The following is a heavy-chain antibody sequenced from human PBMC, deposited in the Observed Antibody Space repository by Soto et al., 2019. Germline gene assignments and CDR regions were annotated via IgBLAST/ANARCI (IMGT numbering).Heavy chain of an antibody. CDR2: IKQDGSEK. V-gene: IGHV3-7*01. D-gene: IGHD3-10*01. CDR3: ARVGLLWFGEPGHWFDP. Sequence: PGGSLRLSCAASGFTFSSYWMSWVRQAPGKGLEWVANIKQDGSEKYYVDSVKGRFTISRDNAKNSLYLQMNSLRAEDTAVYYCARVGLLWFGEPGHWFDPWGQGTLVTVSS. CDR1: GFTFSSYW. J-gene: IGHJ5*02.